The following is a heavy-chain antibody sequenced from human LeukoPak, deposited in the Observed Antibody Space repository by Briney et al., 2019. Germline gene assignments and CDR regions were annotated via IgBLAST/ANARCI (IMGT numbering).Heavy chain of an antibody. CDR3: ARGTVTAPEF. Sequence: GGSLRLSCAASGFAMSSNYMSWVRQAPGKGLEWVSVIYIVGNTYYADSVKGRFTISRDNSKNTLYLQMNSLRADDTAVYYCARGTVTAPEFWGQGTLVTVSS. D-gene: IGHD4-17*01. CDR2: IYIVGNT. CDR1: GFAMSSNY. V-gene: IGHV3-53*01. J-gene: IGHJ4*02.